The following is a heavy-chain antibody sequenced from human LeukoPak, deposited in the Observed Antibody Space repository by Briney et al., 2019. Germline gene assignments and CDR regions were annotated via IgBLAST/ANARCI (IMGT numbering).Heavy chain of an antibody. V-gene: IGHV4-59*08. J-gene: IGHJ4*02. CDR2: IYYSGST. D-gene: IGHD6-13*01. CDR3: ARQSYSSSWGSYYFDY. CDR1: GGSISSYY. Sequence: SETLSLTCTVSGGSISSYYWSWIRQPAGKGLEWIGYIYYSGSTNYNPSLKSRVTISVDTSKNQFSLKLSSATAADTAVFYCARQSYSSSWGSYYFDYWGQGTLVTVSS.